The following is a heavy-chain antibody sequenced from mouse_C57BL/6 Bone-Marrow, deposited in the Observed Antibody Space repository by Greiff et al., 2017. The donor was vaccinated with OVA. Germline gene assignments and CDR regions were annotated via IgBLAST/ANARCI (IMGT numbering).Heavy chain of an antibody. CDR1: GYAFRNYW. J-gene: IGHJ2*01. CDR3: ARGAY. V-gene: IGHV1-80*01. Sequence: QVQLKESGAELVKPGASVKISCKASGYAFRNYWMNWVKQRPGKGLEWIGQIYPGAGDINYNGKLRGKATLTADKSSSTAYMQFSSLTSEDSAVYFCARGAYWGQGTTLTVSS. CDR2: IYPGAGDI.